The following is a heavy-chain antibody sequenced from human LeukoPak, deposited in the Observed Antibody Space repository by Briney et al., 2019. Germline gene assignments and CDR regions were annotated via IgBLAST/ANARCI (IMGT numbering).Heavy chain of an antibody. D-gene: IGHD2-2*01. CDR2: ISSSGSTI. J-gene: IGHJ4*02. CDR1: GFTLSSYE. CDR3: ARDAACPDY. Sequence: QPGGSLRLSCAASGFTLSSYEMNWVRQAPGKGLEWVSYISSSGSTIYYADSVKGRFTISRDNAKNSLYLQMNSLRAEDTAVYYCARDAACPDYWGQGTLVTVSS. V-gene: IGHV3-48*03.